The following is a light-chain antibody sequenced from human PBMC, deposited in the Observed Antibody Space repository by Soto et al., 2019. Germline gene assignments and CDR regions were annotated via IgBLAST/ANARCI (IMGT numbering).Light chain of an antibody. CDR3: MSFIASTTTHWV. Sequence: QSALTQPASVSGSPGQSITISCTGTSIDVGHPYNYVSWYQQYPGKAPKLLILGVRNRPSGISGRFSGSKSGNTASLTISGLQPEDEADYYCMSFIASTTTHWVLGGGTQLTVL. CDR1: SIDVGHPYNY. V-gene: IGLV2-14*03. J-gene: IGLJ3*02. CDR2: GVR.